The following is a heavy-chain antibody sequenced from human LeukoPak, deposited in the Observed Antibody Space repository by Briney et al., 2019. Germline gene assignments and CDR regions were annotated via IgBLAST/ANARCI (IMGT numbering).Heavy chain of an antibody. Sequence: ASVKVSCKASGYTFTSYYMHWVRRAPGQGLEWMGIINPSGGSTSYAQKFQGRVTMTRDTSTSTVYMELSSLRSEDTAVYYCAAYSSGRPGFDYWGQGTLVTVSS. CDR2: INPSGGST. J-gene: IGHJ4*02. D-gene: IGHD6-19*01. CDR3: AAYSSGRPGFDY. V-gene: IGHV1-46*01. CDR1: GYTFTSYY.